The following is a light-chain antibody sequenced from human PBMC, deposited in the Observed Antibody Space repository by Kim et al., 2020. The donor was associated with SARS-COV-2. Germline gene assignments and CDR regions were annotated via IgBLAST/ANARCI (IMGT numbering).Light chain of an antibody. J-gene: IGLJ2*01. Sequence: SVAQGQTARITCSGDVLAKKYARWFQQKPGQAPVLVIYKDSERPSGIPERFCGSSSGTTVTLTISGAQVEDEADYYCYSAADNNVVFGGGTQLTVL. CDR3: YSAADNNVV. CDR1: VLAKKY. CDR2: KDS. V-gene: IGLV3-27*01.